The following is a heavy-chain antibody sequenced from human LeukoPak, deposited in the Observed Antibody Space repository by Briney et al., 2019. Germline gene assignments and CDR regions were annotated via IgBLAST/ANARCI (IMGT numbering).Heavy chain of an antibody. V-gene: IGHV2-5*01. CDR1: GFSLSTSGVG. Sequence: SGPTLVKPTQTLTLTCTFSGFSLSTSGVGVGWIRQPPGRALECLALIYWNDDKRYSPSLKSRLTITKDTSKNQVVLTMTNMDPVDTATYYCAHSANSYGYPTFDYWGQGTLVTVSS. CDR3: AHSANSYGYPTFDY. J-gene: IGHJ4*02. CDR2: IYWNDDK. D-gene: IGHD5-18*01.